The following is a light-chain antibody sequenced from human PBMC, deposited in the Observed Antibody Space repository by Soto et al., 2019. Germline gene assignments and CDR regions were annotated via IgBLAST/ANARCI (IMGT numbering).Light chain of an antibody. J-gene: IGKJ1*01. CDR1: QSVSSN. V-gene: IGKV3-15*01. Sequence: IVMTQSPATLSVSPGERATLSCRASQSVSSNLAWYQQKPGQAPRLLIYGASTRATGISANFSGSGSGTEFTLTISSLQSEDFAVYYCQQYNNWPWTFGQGTKVEIK. CDR3: QQYNNWPWT. CDR2: GAS.